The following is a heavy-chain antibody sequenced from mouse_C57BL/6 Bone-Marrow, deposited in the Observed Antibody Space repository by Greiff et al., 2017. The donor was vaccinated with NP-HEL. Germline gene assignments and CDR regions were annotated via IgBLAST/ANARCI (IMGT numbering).Heavy chain of an antibody. CDR2: IDPSDSYT. V-gene: IGHV1-59*01. J-gene: IGHJ1*03. Sequence: QVQLQQPGAELVRPGTSVKLSCKASGYTFTSYWMHWVKQRPGQGLEWIGVIDPSDSYTNYNQKFKGKATLTVDTSSSTAYMQLSSLTSEDSAVYYCARGRLRDFDDWGTGTTVTVSS. D-gene: IGHD2-4*01. CDR3: ARGRLRDFDD. CDR1: GYTFTSYW.